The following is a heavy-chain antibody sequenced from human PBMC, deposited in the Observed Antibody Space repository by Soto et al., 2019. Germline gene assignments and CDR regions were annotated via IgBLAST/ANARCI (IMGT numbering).Heavy chain of an antibody. Sequence: GASVKVSCKASGYTFTSYGISWVRQAPGQGLEWMGWIVVGSGNTNYAQNFQERVTITRDMSTSTAYLDVSRLRSEDTAVYYCAADPYYYDSSDYYSFDQWGQGTLVTVSS. CDR1: GYTFTSYG. CDR3: AADPYYYDSSDYYSFDQ. CDR2: IVVGSGNT. J-gene: IGHJ4*02. V-gene: IGHV1-58*02. D-gene: IGHD3-22*01.